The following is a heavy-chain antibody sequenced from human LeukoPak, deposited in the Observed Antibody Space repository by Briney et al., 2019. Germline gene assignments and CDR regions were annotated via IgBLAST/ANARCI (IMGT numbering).Heavy chain of an antibody. CDR3: AKDWTTVTNWFDP. Sequence: GRSLRLSCAASGFTFSSYGMHWVRQAPGKGLEWVAVISYDGSNKYYADSVKGRFTISGDNSKNTLYLQMNSLRAEDTAVYYCAKDWTTVTNWFDPWGQGTLVTVSS. J-gene: IGHJ5*02. V-gene: IGHV3-30*18. CDR1: GFTFSSYG. D-gene: IGHD4-17*01. CDR2: ISYDGSNK.